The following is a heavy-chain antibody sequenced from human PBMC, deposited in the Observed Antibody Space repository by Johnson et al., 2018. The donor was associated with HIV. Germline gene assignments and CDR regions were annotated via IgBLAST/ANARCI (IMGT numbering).Heavy chain of an antibody. V-gene: IGHV3-30-3*01. D-gene: IGHD1-26*01. Sequence: QVQLVESGGGVVQPGRSLRLSCAASGFTFSSYVMHWVRQAPGKGLEWVAVILYDGSNKYYADSVKGRFTISRDNSKNTLYLQMNSLRAEDTALYYCARDIRWEPFPFDIWGQGTMVTVSS. J-gene: IGHJ3*02. CDR2: ILYDGSNK. CDR3: ARDIRWEPFPFDI. CDR1: GFTFSSYV.